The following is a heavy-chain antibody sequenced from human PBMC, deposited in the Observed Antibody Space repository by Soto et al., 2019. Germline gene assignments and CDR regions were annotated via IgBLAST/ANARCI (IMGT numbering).Heavy chain of an antibody. Sequence: SYCWPRVSKETGKGLEWVAVISYDRSNKYYADSVKGRFTISRDNSKNTLYLQMNSLRAEDTAVYYCAKDGIAVAGTSDYYYYYMDVWGKGTTVTVSS. V-gene: IGHV3-30*18. CDR2: ISYDRSNK. D-gene: IGHD6-19*01. J-gene: IGHJ6*03. CDR3: AKDGIAVAGTSDYYYYYMDV. CDR1: SYC.